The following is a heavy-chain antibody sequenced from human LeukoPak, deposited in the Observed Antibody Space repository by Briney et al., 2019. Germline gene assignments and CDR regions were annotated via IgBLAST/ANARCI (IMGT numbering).Heavy chain of an antibody. CDR1: GFTFSSYW. J-gene: IGHJ4*02. CDR2: INPGGSST. D-gene: IGHD1-14*01. Sequence: PGGSLRLSCAASGFTFSSYWMHRVRQVPGKGLVWVSRINPGGSSTAYADSVKGRFTISGDNAENTLYLQMDSLRAEDTAVYYCARSNQADDYWGQGTLVTVSS. CDR3: ARSNQADDY. V-gene: IGHV3-74*01.